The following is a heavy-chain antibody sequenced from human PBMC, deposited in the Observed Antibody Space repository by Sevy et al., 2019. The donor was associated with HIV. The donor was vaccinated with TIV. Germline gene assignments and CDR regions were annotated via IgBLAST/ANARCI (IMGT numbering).Heavy chain of an antibody. Sequence: SEILSLTCTVSGGSISSGGYYWSWIRQHPGKGLEWIGYIYYSGSTYYNPSLKSRVTISVDTSKNQFSLKLSSVTAADTAVYYCAGTYYDILTGYYRLGHFDYWGQGTLVTVSS. CDR3: AGTYYDILTGYYRLGHFDY. V-gene: IGHV4-31*03. D-gene: IGHD3-9*01. CDR2: IYYSGST. J-gene: IGHJ4*02. CDR1: GGSISSGGYY.